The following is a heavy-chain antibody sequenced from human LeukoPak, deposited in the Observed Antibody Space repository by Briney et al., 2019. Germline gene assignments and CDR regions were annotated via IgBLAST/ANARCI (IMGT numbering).Heavy chain of an antibody. D-gene: IGHD6-19*01. CDR1: GYTFTSYY. CDR3: ARETFRMSSEHYFDY. V-gene: IGHV1-46*01. Sequence: ASVKVSCKASGYTFTSYYMHWVRQAPGQGLEWMGIINPSGGSTSYAQKFQGRVTMTRDTSTSTVYMELSSLRSEDTAAYYCARETFRMSSEHYFDYWGQGTLVTVSS. J-gene: IGHJ4*02. CDR2: INPSGGST.